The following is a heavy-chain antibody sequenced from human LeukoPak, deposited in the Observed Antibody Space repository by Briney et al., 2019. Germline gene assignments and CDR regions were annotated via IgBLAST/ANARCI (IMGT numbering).Heavy chain of an antibody. Sequence: GGSLRLSCAASGFTFDDYGMSWVRQAPGKGLEWVSGINWNGVSTGYADSVKGRFTISRDNAKNSLYLQMNSLKVEDTVFYYCAGDGGAFGGLRYPMDVWGKGTTVTVSS. CDR2: INWNGVST. D-gene: IGHD3-16*01. CDR3: AGDGGAFGGLRYPMDV. V-gene: IGHV3-20*04. J-gene: IGHJ6*03. CDR1: GFTFDDYG.